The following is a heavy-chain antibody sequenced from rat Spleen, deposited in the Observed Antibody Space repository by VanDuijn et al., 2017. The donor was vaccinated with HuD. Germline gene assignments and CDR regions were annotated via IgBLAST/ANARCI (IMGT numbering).Heavy chain of an antibody. V-gene: IGHV5-31*01. CDR2: ITNTGDST. CDR3: TREGAPRS. CDR1: GFTFNNFW. Sequence: EVQLVESGGGLVQPGRSLKLSCVASGFTFNNFWMTWIRQAPGKGLEWVASITNTGDSTYYSDAVKGRFSISRDNANSTLYLQMNSLRSEDTATYCCTREGAPRSWGQGVMVTVSS. D-gene: IGHD3-2*01. J-gene: IGHJ2*01.